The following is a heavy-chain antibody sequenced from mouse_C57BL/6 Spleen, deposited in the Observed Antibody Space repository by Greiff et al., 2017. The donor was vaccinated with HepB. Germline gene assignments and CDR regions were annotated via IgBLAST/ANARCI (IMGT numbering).Heavy chain of an antibody. Sequence: EVQGVESGGGLVKPGGSLKLSCAASGFTFSSYAMSWVRQTPEKRLEWVATISDGGSYTYYPDNLKGRFTISRDNAKNNLYLQMSHLKSEDTAMYYCARDRDYYGSSSHWYFDVWGTGTTVTVSS. CDR1: GFTFSSYA. D-gene: IGHD1-1*01. CDR2: ISDGGSYT. V-gene: IGHV5-4*01. CDR3: ARDRDYYGSSSHWYFDV. J-gene: IGHJ1*03.